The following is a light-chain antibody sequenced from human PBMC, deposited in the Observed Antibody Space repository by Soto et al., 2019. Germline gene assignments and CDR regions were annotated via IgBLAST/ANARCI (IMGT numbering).Light chain of an antibody. Sequence: QSVLTQSSSASASLGSWVKLTCTLSSGHSTYIIAWHQQQPGKAPRYLMKLEGSGSYNKGSGIPDRFSGSSSGADRYLTISKLQFEDEADYYCETWDTNVVVFGGGTQLTVL. CDR3: ETWDTNVVV. CDR2: LEGSGSY. V-gene: IGLV4-60*02. CDR1: SGHSTYI. J-gene: IGLJ2*01.